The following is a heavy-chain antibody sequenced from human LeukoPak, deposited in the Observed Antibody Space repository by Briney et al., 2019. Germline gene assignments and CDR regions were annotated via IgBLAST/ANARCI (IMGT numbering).Heavy chain of an antibody. CDR1: GGSISSSSYY. J-gene: IGHJ5*02. Sequence: SETLSLTCTVSGGSISSSSYYWGWIRQPPGKGLEWIGSIYYSGSTYYNPSLKSRVTISVDTSKNQFSLKLSSVTAADTAVYYCARAAGRMVRGVINPNWFDPWGQGTLVTVSS. D-gene: IGHD3-10*01. CDR3: ARAAGRMVRGVINPNWFDP. CDR2: IYYSGST. V-gene: IGHV4-39*07.